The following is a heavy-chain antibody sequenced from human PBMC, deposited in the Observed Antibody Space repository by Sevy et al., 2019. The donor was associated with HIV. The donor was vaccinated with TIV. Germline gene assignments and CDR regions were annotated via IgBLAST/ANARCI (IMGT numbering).Heavy chain of an antibody. V-gene: IGHV1-8*01. Sequence: ASVKVSCKASGYTFTSYDIHWVRQTTGQGLEWMGWMSPNSGNTGYAQKFQGRVTMTRDTSKGTAYMELSSLRSDDTVVYYCVRILSTSYYNYHALDVWGQGTTVTVSS. CDR2: MSPNSGNT. CDR1: GYTFTSYD. J-gene: IGHJ6*02. CDR3: VRILSTSYYNYHALDV. D-gene: IGHD2-2*01.